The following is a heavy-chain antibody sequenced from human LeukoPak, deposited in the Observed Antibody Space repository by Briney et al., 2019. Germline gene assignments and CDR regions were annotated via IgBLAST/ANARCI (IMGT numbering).Heavy chain of an antibody. CDR3: ARGSPMVYDAIDY. CDR2: IYYSGST. Sequence: TLSLTCTVSGGSISSGGYYWSWIRQHPGKGLEWIGYIYYSGSTYYNPSLKSRVTISVDTSKNQFSLKLSSVTAADTAVYYCARGSPMVYDAIDYWGQGTLVTVSS. D-gene: IGHD5/OR15-5a*01. V-gene: IGHV4-31*03. J-gene: IGHJ4*02. CDR1: GGSISSGGYY.